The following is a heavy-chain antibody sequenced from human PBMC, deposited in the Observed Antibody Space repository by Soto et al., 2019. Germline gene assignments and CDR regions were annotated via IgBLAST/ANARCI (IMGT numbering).Heavy chain of an antibody. CDR1: GYIFTKYG. CDR3: ARDVPTVTTGGPDY. V-gene: IGHV1-18*01. J-gene: IGHJ4*02. D-gene: IGHD4-17*01. Sequence: QVQLVQSGAEVKKPGASVKVSCKASGYIFTKYGISWVRQAPGQGLEWMGWISAYNGNTNYAQKLQGRVTMTTDTPTSTAHMELMSLTSDDTAVYYCARDVPTVTTGGPDYWGQGSLVTVSS. CDR2: ISAYNGNT.